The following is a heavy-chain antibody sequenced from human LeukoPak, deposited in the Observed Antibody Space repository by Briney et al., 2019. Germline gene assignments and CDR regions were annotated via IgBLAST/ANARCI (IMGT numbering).Heavy chain of an antibody. CDR2: IKPDGSEE. CDR3: AKVFRGATPGGAGYYFDY. Sequence: GGSLRLSCAASGFIFGTNWMSWVRQAPGKGRERVANIKPDGSEEHYVDAVRGRFTISRDDAKNSLYLQMNSLRAEDTTVYYCAKVFRGATPGGAGYYFDYWGQGTLVTVSS. CDR1: GFIFGTNW. V-gene: IGHV3-7*03. D-gene: IGHD1-26*01. J-gene: IGHJ4*02.